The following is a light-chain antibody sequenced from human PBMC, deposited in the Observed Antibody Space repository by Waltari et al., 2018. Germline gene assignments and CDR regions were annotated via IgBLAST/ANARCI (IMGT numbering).Light chain of an antibody. CDR3: QQRSNWPTYT. CDR1: QSVSSY. J-gene: IGKJ2*01. Sequence: EIVLTQYPATLSLSPGEIATLSCRASQSVSSYLAWYQQKPGQAPRLLIYDASNRATGIPARFSGSGSGTDFTLTISSLEPEDFAVYYCQQRSNWPTYTFGQGTKLEIK. CDR2: DAS. V-gene: IGKV3-11*01.